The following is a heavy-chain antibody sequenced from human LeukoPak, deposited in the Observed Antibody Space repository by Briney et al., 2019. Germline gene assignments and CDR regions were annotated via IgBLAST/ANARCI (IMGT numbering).Heavy chain of an antibody. CDR3: WAVRDCYYYMDV. J-gene: IGHJ6*03. D-gene: IGHD4-17*01. Sequence: SGGSLRLSCAASGFTSSNYYMSWIRQAPGKGLEWVSYISSSGSTIYYADSVKGRFTISRDNAKNSLYLQMNSLRAEDTAVYYCWAVRDCYYYMDVWGKGTTVTVSS. CDR1: GFTSSNYY. V-gene: IGHV3-11*04. CDR2: ISSSGSTI.